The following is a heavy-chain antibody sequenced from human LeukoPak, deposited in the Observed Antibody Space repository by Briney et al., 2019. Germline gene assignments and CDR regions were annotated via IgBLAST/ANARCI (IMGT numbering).Heavy chain of an antibody. CDR2: INTDGSST. Sequence: GGSLRLSCAASGFTFSSYWMHWVRQAPGKGLVWVSRINTDGSSTSYADSVRGRFIISRDNAKNTLYLQMNNLRAEDTAVYYCARSNKGSSGYYFDYWGQGTLVTVSS. CDR1: GFTFSSYW. CDR3: ARSNKGSSGYYFDY. V-gene: IGHV3-74*01. J-gene: IGHJ4*02. D-gene: IGHD3-22*01.